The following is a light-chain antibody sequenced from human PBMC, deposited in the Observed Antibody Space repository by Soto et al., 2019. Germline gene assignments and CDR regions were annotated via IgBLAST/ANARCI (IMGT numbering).Light chain of an antibody. Sequence: EIVMTQSPATLSVSPGARATLSCRASQSVGSNLAWYQQKPGQAPRLLIYGASTRATGIPARFSGSGSGTAFNLTISSLQSEDFAVYHCQQYNNWPLTFGGGTKVEIK. CDR1: QSVGSN. CDR3: QQYNNWPLT. J-gene: IGKJ4*01. CDR2: GAS. V-gene: IGKV3-15*01.